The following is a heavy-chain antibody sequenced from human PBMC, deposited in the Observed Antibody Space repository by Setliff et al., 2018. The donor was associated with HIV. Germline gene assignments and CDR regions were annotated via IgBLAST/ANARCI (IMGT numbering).Heavy chain of an antibody. J-gene: IGHJ6*02. D-gene: IGHD3-10*01. Sequence: LKISCAASGFTFSSYEMNWVRQAPGKGLEWVSYISSSGSTIYYADSVKGRFTISGDNAKNSLHLQMNSLRAEDTAVYYCARVRHYYDSGVFYGMDVWGQGTTVTVSS. CDR1: GFTFSSYE. CDR2: ISSSGSTI. CDR3: ARVRHYYDSGVFYGMDV. V-gene: IGHV3-48*03.